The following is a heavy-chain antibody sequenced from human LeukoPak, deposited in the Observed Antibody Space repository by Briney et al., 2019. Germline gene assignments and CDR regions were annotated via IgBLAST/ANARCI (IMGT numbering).Heavy chain of an antibody. D-gene: IGHD4-17*01. CDR3: ARDPPYGDFYYYYGMDV. Sequence: SGTLSLTCAVSGGSISSSNWWSWVRQPPGKGLEWIGEIYHSGSTNYNPSLKSRVTISVDKSKNQFSLKLSSVTAADTAVYYCARDPPYGDFYYYYGMDVWGQGTTVTVSS. CDR2: IYHSGST. J-gene: IGHJ6*02. V-gene: IGHV4-4*02. CDR1: GGSISSSNW.